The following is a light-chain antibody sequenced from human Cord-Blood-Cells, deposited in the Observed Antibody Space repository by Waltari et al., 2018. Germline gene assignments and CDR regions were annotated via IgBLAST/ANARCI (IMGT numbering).Light chain of an antibody. CDR3: SSYTSSSTLEVV. Sequence: QSALTQPASVSGSPGQSITISCTGTSSDVGGYNYVSWYQQHPGKAPKIMIYEVSNRPSGFSNRFSGSKSGNTASLTISGLQAEDEADYYCSSYTSSSTLEVVFGGGTKLTVL. CDR2: EVS. V-gene: IGLV2-14*01. J-gene: IGLJ2*01. CDR1: SSDVGGYNY.